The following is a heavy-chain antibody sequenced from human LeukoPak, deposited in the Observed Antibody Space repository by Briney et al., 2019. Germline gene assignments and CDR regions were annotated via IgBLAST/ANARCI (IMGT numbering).Heavy chain of an antibody. V-gene: IGHV3-74*01. CDR1: GFTFSTYC. CDR2: ICPDGTVT. J-gene: IGHJ4*02. Sequence: GGSLRLSCAASGFTFSTYCVHWVRQAPGKGPMWVSRICPDGTVTNYADSVKARFIISRDNARNTVYLQMNSLRVEDTAVYYCVRDFRSADYWGQGTLVTVSS. CDR3: VRDFRSADY.